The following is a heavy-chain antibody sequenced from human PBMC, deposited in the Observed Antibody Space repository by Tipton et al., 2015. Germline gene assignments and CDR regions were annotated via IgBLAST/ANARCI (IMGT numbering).Heavy chain of an antibody. CDR2: IYYTGRT. Sequence: TLSLTCTVSGGSISSYYWSWIRQPAGKGLEWIGHIYYTGRTTYNSTLKSRVTISLYTSKNQFSLKLSSVTAADSAVYYCARDGNIYGSDTFDIWGRGTMVAVSS. V-gene: IGHV4-59*01. D-gene: IGHD4-17*01. J-gene: IGHJ3*02. CDR3: ARDGNIYGSDTFDI. CDR1: GGSISSYY.